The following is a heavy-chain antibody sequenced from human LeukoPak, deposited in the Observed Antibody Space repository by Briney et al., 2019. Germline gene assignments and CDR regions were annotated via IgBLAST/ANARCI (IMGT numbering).Heavy chain of an antibody. CDR2: ISAYNGNT. J-gene: IGHJ6*03. CDR3: ARVKSGAARTYYYYYMDV. D-gene: IGHD6-6*01. CDR1: GYTFTSYG. V-gene: IGHV1-18*01. Sequence: ASVKVSCKASGYTFTSYGISWVRQAPGQGLEWMGWISAYNGNTNYAQKLQGGVTMTTDTSTSTAYMELRSLRSDDTAVYYCARVKSGAARTYYYYYMDVWGKGTTVTVSS.